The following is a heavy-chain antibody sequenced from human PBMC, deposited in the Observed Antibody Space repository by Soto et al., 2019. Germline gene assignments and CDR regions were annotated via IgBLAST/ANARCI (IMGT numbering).Heavy chain of an antibody. J-gene: IGHJ4*02. CDR1: GFSFSSYG. V-gene: IGHV3-33*01. D-gene: IGHD4-17*01. Sequence: QVQLVESGGGVVQPGRSVRLSCAASGFSFSSYGMHWVRQAPGKGLEWVAVIWYDGSNEYFADSVKGRFTISRDNSKNMLFLQMDSLRAEDTAVYYCARGIDYGDYAIDYWGQGTLVTVSS. CDR3: ARGIDYGDYAIDY. CDR2: IWYDGSNE.